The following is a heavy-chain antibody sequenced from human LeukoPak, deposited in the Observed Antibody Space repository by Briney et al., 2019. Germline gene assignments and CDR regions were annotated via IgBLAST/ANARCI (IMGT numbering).Heavy chain of an antibody. CDR1: GFTFSSFA. CDR2: ISGGGGST. CDR3: ARGRYCSSTSCRNWFDP. D-gene: IGHD2-2*01. J-gene: IGHJ5*02. Sequence: GGSLRLSRAASGFTFSSFAMSWVRQSPGKGLEWVSAISGGGGSTYYADSVKGRFTISRDNSKNTLYVQMNSLRAEDTAVYYCARGRYCSSTSCRNWFDPWGQGTLVTVSS. V-gene: IGHV3-23*01.